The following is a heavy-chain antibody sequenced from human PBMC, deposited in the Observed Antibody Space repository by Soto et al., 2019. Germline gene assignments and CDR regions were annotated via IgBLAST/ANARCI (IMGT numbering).Heavy chain of an antibody. CDR2: IFYSGSS. Sequence: ETLSLTCTVSGGSISSHYWSWIRQPPGKGLEWIGDIFYSGSSNYNPSLKSRVTISVDRSKNQFSLKLYSVTAADTAVYYCARAGGNFDPWGQGTLVTVS. V-gene: IGHV4-59*11. CDR1: GGSISSHY. CDR3: ARAGGNFDP. J-gene: IGHJ5*02.